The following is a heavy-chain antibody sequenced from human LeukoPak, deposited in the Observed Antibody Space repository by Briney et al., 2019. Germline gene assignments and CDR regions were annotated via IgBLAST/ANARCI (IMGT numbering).Heavy chain of an antibody. CDR2: FDYSVST. CDR3: ATHRGVVLVPVIPVAIRSFDS. V-gene: IGHV4-59*01. CDR1: GGALSDYY. Sequence: SETLSLTCTVSGGALSDYYWSWGLQPPGKGLEWSGYFDYSVSTNDNRSLTSRVSISIDTSKSQFSLNLRSVTAADTAVYYCATHRGVVLVPVIPVAIRSFDSWGQGTMVTVSS. D-gene: IGHD2-2*01. J-gene: IGHJ3*02.